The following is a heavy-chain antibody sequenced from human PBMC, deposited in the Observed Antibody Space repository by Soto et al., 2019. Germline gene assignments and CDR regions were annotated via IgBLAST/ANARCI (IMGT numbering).Heavy chain of an antibody. CDR2: MNQDGSEK. D-gene: IGHD6-19*01. CDR1: GFTFSNSW. V-gene: IGHV3-7*03. CDR3: TQNGQWLATPPVA. Sequence: PGGSLRLSCAASGFTFSNSWMTWVRQAPGKGLEWVANMNQDGSEKYYEDSVKGRFTISRDNSKSTLYLQMNSLRAEDTAIYYCTQNGQWLATPPVAWGQGSLVTVSS. J-gene: IGHJ4*02.